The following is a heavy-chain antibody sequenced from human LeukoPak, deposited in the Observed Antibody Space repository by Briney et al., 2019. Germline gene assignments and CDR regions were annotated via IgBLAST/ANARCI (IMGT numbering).Heavy chain of an antibody. CDR1: GFTFSSYG. CDR2: IRYDGSNK. V-gene: IGHV3-30*02. CDR3: ARMEKEFGPRGGYFDY. Sequence: GGSLRLSRAASGFTFSSYGMHWVRQAPGKGLEWVAFIRYDGSNKYYADSVKGRFTISRDNSKNTLYLQMNSLRAEDTAVYYCARMEKEFGPRGGYFDYWGQGTLVTVSS. J-gene: IGHJ4*02. D-gene: IGHD3-10*01.